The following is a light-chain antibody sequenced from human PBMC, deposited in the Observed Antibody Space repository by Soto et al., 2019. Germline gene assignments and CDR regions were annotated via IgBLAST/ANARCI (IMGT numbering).Light chain of an antibody. V-gene: IGKV3-15*01. CDR2: GAS. CDR3: QQYNNWPPV. J-gene: IGKJ1*01. CDR1: QSISTN. Sequence: EIVMTQSPATLSVSPGERATLSCRASQSISTNLVWYQQKPGQAPRLLIYGASTRAPGVPARFSGSGSGTEFTLSISSLQSEDFALYYCQQYNNWPPVFGPGTKVDIK.